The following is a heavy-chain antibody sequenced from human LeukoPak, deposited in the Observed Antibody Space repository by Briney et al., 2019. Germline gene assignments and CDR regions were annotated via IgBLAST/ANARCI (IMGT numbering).Heavy chain of an antibody. CDR1: GGSVSSISYF. V-gene: IGHV4-39*01. J-gene: IGHJ3*02. Sequence: SETLSPTCGVSGGSVSSISYFWGWIRQPPGKGLQWIGSIYYSGSAYYNPSLQSRVAISVDTSRNQFSLKLTSVTAADTAVYYCARRPSWPSTSAFDIWGRGTMVTVSP. CDR3: ARRPSWPSTSAFDI. CDR2: IYYSGSA. D-gene: IGHD2-2*01.